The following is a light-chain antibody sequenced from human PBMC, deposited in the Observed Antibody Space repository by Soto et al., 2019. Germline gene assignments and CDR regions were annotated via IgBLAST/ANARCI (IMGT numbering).Light chain of an antibody. Sequence: QMTQSPSSLSASVGDRVTITCRASQGISNFLAWYKQKSGKDPELLIYAASTLQSGVPSRFSGSGSGTDFTLTISSLQPEDVATYYCQKYDTAPWTFGQGTKVDIK. CDR2: AAS. CDR3: QKYDTAPWT. V-gene: IGKV1-27*01. J-gene: IGKJ1*01. CDR1: QGISNF.